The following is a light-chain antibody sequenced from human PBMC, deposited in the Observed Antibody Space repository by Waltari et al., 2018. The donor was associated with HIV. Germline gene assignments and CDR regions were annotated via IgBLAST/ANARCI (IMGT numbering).Light chain of an antibody. J-gene: IGKJ3*01. Sequence: IVLTQSPGPLSLSPGERATLSCRASQSVSSSYLAWYQQKPGQAPRLLIYGASSRATGIPDRFSGSGSGADFTLSISRLEPEDFAVYYCQQYGRSAFTFGPVTKVDIK. CDR1: QSVSSSY. CDR2: GAS. CDR3: QQYGRSAFT. V-gene: IGKV3-20*01.